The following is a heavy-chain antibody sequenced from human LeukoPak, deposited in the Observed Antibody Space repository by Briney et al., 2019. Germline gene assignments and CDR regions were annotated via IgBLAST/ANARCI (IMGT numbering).Heavy chain of an antibody. CDR3: ARYANSPYYYYAMDV. V-gene: IGHV4-59*12. J-gene: IGHJ6*02. CDR2: IYYSGST. D-gene: IGHD4/OR15-4a*01. Sequence: SETLSLTCTVSGGSIIGYYLSWIRQPPGKGLEWVGSIYYSGSTNYNPSLKSRVTISVETSKNQFSLKLSSVTAADTAVYYCARYANSPYYYYAMDVWGQGTTVTVSS. CDR1: GGSIIGYY.